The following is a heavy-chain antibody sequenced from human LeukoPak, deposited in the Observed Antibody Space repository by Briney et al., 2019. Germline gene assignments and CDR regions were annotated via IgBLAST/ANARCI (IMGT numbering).Heavy chain of an antibody. J-gene: IGHJ6*02. V-gene: IGHV3-30-3*01. CDR1: GFTFSSYA. CDR2: ISYDGSNK. D-gene: IGHD3-10*02. Sequence: GGSLRLSCAASGFTFSSYAMHWVRQAPGKGLEWVAVISYDGSNKYYADSVKGRFTISRHNSKNTLYLQMNSLRAEDAAVYYCARVAGGYYVLTDYYYYGMDVWGQGTTVTVSS. CDR3: ARVAGGYYVLTDYYYYGMDV.